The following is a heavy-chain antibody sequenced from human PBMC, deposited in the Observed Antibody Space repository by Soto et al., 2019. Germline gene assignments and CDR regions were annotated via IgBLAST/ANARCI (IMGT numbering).Heavy chain of an antibody. CDR2: IIPIFGTA. D-gene: IGHD5-12*01. Sequence: SLVKLSCKAAGGTFSIYAISRLLQTPEQGLEWLGGIIPIFGTANYAQKFQGRVTITADESTSTAYMELSSLRSEDTAVYYCARDGYNSYYYYYYGMDVWGQGTTVTVSS. J-gene: IGHJ6*02. V-gene: IGHV1-69*01. CDR1: GGTFSIYA. CDR3: ARDGYNSYYYYYYGMDV.